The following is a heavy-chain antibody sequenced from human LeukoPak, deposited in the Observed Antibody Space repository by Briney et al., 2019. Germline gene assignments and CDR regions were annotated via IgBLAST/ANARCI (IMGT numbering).Heavy chain of an antibody. J-gene: IGHJ6*02. CDR1: GFTVSSNY. Sequence: PGGSLRLSCAASGFTVSSNYMSWVRQAPGKGLEWVAVINSGGSTNYADSVKGRVTISRHNSKDMLYLQMTSLRAADTAVYHCARAARTYDSSGICYYGMDVWGQGTTVTVSS. CDR2: INSGGST. V-gene: IGHV3-53*04. CDR3: ARAARTYDSSGICYYGMDV. D-gene: IGHD3-22*01.